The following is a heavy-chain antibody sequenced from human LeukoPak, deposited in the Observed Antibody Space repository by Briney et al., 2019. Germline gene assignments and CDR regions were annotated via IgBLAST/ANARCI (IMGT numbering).Heavy chain of an antibody. CDR2: IRYNGNNQ. V-gene: IGHV3-30*02. J-gene: IGHJ4*02. CDR1: GFTFNNYG. D-gene: IGHD6-6*01. CDR3: ARESFAARWD. Sequence: GGSLRLSCAASGFTFNNYGMHWVRQAPGKGLEWVAFIRYNGNNQYYADSVKGRFTISRDNAKNSLYLQMNSLRAEDTAVYYCARESFAARWDWGQGTLVTVSS.